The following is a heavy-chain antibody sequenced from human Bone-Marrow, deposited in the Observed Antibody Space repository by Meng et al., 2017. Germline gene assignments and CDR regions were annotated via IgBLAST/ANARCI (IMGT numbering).Heavy chain of an antibody. CDR3: ARDPPYGEYGGPFDY. Sequence: QVQLGQAGAEGKKPGASVKVSCKASGYTFTSYAMHWVRQASGQRLEWMGWINAGNGNTKYSQKFQGRVTITRDTSASTAYMELSSLRSEDTAVYYCARDPPYGEYGGPFDYWGQGTLVTVSS. CDR2: INAGNGNT. CDR1: GYTFTSYA. V-gene: IGHV1-3*01. J-gene: IGHJ4*02. D-gene: IGHD3-10*01.